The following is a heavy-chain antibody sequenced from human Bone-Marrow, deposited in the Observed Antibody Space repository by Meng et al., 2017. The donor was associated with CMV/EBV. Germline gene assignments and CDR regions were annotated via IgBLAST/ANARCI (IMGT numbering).Heavy chain of an antibody. CDR1: GGSISSYY. D-gene: IGHD3-22*01. J-gene: IGHJ4*02. Sequence: SETLSLTCTVSGGSISSYYWSWIRQPPGKGLEWIGYIYYSGSTNYNPSLKSRVTISVDTSKNQFSLKLSSVTAADTAVYYCARQVGYDSSGYAYWGQGTRVTGSS. CDR3: ARQVGYDSSGYAY. V-gene: IGHV4-59*01. CDR2: IYYSGST.